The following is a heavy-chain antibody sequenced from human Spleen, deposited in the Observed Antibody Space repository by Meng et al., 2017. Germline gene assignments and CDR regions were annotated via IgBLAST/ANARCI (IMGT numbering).Heavy chain of an antibody. Sequence: QVQRVQPGAEVKKPGASVKVSCKASGYTFTNYYMHWVRQAPGQGLEWMGIINPSGGSTTYAQKFQGRVTMTRDTSTNTVYMELSSLRSDDTAVYYCARRASSTYWSQFYFDYWGQGTLVTVSS. CDR3: ARRASSTYWSQFYFDY. CDR1: GYTFTNYY. V-gene: IGHV1-46*01. D-gene: IGHD2-2*01. CDR2: INPSGGST. J-gene: IGHJ4*02.